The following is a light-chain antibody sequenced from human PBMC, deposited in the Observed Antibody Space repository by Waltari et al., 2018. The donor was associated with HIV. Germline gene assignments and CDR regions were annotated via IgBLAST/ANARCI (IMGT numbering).Light chain of an antibody. V-gene: IGKV3D-15*01. CDR1: QSVSSN. J-gene: IGKJ3*01. CDR3: QQYNKWPLT. Sequence: EIVMMQSPATLSVSPGERATLSCRASQSVSSNLAWYQQKPGQAPRLLIYGASTRATGIPARFSGSGSGTEFTLTISSLQSEDFAVYYCQQYNKWPLTF. CDR2: GAS.